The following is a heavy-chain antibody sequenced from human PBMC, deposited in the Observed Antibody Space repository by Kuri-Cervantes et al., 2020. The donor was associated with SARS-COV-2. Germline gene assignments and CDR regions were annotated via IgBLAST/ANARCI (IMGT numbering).Heavy chain of an antibody. CDR2: INPNSGGT. V-gene: IGHV1-2*02. D-gene: IGHD4-17*01. J-gene: IGHJ4*02. CDR3: ARVGLGDYEIVY. CDR1: GYTFTGYY. Sequence: ASVKVSCKASGYTFTGYYMHWVRQAPGQGLEWMGWINPNSGGTNYAQKFQGRVTMTRDTSINTAYMELSRLSSDDTAVYYCARVGLGDYEIVYWGQGTLVTVSS.